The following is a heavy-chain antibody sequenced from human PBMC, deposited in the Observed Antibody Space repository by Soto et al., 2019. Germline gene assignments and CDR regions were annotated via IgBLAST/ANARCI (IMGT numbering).Heavy chain of an antibody. Sequence: GGYLRLSCAASGFTFSSYSMNWVRQAPGKGLEWVSSISSSSSYIYYADSVKGRFTISRDNAKNSLYLQMNSLRAEDTAVYYCAREYRTGDRAFDIWGQGTMVTVSS. J-gene: IGHJ3*02. CDR2: ISSSSSYI. CDR3: AREYRTGDRAFDI. CDR1: GFTFSSYS. D-gene: IGHD7-27*01. V-gene: IGHV3-21*01.